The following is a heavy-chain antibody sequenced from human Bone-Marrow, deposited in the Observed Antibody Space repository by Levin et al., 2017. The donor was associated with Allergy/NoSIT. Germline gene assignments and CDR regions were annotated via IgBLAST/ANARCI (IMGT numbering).Heavy chain of an antibody. CDR2: IYHTGST. Sequence: SETLSLTCAVSGGSISSGNWWIWVRQPPGKGLEWIGEIYHTGSTNYNPSLKSRVTISLDKSKKHFSLHLSSVTATDTAVYYCARDRGYDTFDYWGQGTLVTVSS. CDR1: GGSISSGNW. V-gene: IGHV4-4*02. CDR3: ARDRGYDTFDY. D-gene: IGHD5-12*01. J-gene: IGHJ4*02.